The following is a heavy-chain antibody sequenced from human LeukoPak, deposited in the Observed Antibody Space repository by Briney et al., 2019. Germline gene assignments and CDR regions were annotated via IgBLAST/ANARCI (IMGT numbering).Heavy chain of an antibody. D-gene: IGHD6-13*01. CDR2: IYYSGST. V-gene: IGHV4-59*12. CDR1: GGSISSYY. J-gene: IGHJ6*03. Sequence: SETLSLTCTVSGGSISSYYWSWIRQPPGKGLEWIGYIYYSGSTNYNPSLKRRVSISVDTSKNQFSLKLSSVTAADTAVYYCASIAAERRYYYYYMDVWGKGTTVTISS. CDR3: ASIAAERRYYYYYMDV.